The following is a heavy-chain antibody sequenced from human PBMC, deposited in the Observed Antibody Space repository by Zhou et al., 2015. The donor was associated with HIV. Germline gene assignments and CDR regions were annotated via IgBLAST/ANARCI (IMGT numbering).Heavy chain of an antibody. Sequence: QVQLVQSGAEVKKPGSSVRVSCQASGGSFSNYAFSWVRQAPGQGLEWMGGIIPMFNRANYAHKFQGRVTITADRSTNTAYMELRSLTFEDTALYYCARRSDISDYFDYWGQGTLVTVSS. CDR1: GGSFSNYA. CDR3: ARRSDISDYFDY. V-gene: IGHV1-69*06. D-gene: IGHD3-3*02. J-gene: IGHJ4*02. CDR2: IIPMFNRA.